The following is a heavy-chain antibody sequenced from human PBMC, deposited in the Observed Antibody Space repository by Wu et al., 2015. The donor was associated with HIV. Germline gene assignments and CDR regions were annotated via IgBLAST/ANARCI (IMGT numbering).Heavy chain of an antibody. CDR1: GYSFTGYY. CDR2: INPNSGGT. D-gene: IGHD1-26*01. Sequence: QVRLVQSGAEVKKPGASVKVSCKASGYSFTGYYIHWVRQAPGQGLEWMGWINPNSGGTNYAQKFQGRVTMTRDTSITTAYMDLNRLRSDDTAMYFCARADVLIKYALGAGLHWGQGTLVHRLL. CDR3: ARADVLIKYALGAGLH. J-gene: IGHJ1*01. V-gene: IGHV1-2*02.